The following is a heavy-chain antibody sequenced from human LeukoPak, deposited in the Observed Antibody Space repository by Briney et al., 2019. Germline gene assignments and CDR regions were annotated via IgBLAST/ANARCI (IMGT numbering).Heavy chain of an antibody. V-gene: IGHV3-11*01. CDR3: ARGNYYYDSSGYYGLDY. D-gene: IGHD3-22*01. J-gene: IGHJ4*02. Sequence: GGSLRLSCAASGFTFSDYYMSWIRQAPGKGLEWVSYISSSGSTIYYADSVKGRFTISRDNAKNSPYLQMNSLRAEDTAVYYCARGNYYYDSSGYYGLDYWGQGTLVTVSS. CDR1: GFTFSDYY. CDR2: ISSSGSTI.